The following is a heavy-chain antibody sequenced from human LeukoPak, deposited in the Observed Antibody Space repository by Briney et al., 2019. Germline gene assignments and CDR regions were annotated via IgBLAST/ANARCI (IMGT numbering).Heavy chain of an antibody. V-gene: IGHV3-23*01. Sequence: GGSLRLSCAASGFTFSSYPMSWVRQAPGKGLNWVSTITASGGDTYYADSVKGRFTISRDNSKNTLYLQMNSLRAEDTAVYYCAREIIGYCSGGSCYGGVFDYWGQGTLVTVSS. CDR1: GFTFSSYP. J-gene: IGHJ4*02. CDR3: AREIIGYCSGGSCYGGVFDY. D-gene: IGHD2-15*01. CDR2: ITASGGDT.